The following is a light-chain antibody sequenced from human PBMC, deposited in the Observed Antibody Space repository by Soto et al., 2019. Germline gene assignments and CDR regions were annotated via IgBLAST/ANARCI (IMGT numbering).Light chain of an antibody. Sequence: DIQMTQSPSSRSASVGDRVTITCRASQSISSYLNWYQQKPGKAPKLLIYAASSLQSGVPSRFSGSGSGTDFTLTISSLQPEDFATYYCQQSYSTPTTFGQGTKVDIK. CDR2: AAS. J-gene: IGKJ1*01. V-gene: IGKV1-39*01. CDR3: QQSYSTPTT. CDR1: QSISSY.